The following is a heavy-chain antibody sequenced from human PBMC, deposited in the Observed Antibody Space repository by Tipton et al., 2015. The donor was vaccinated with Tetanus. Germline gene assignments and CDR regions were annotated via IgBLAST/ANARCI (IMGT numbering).Heavy chain of an antibody. CDR2: VYFRGTT. J-gene: IGHJ4*02. Sequence: TLSLTCTVSGGSISSGGYYWSWIRQHPEKGLEWIGSVYFRGTTYYNPSLASRVTISVDTSKNQFSLRLTSVTAADTAVYYCARHLAYGDDAREFDFWGQGTLVTVSS. D-gene: IGHD4-17*01. CDR1: GGSISSGGYY. V-gene: IGHV4-39*01. CDR3: ARHLAYGDDAREFDF.